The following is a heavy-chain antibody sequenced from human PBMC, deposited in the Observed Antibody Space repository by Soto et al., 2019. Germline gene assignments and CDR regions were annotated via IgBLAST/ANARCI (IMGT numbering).Heavy chain of an antibody. Sequence: SGPTLVNPTETLTLTCTVSVFSLSNARMGVSWIRQPPGKALEWLAHIFSNDEKSYSTSLKSRLTISKDTSKSQVVLTMTNMDPVDTATYYCARIANSQVVGYDYWGQGTLVTVSS. J-gene: IGHJ4*02. V-gene: IGHV2-26*01. D-gene: IGHD2-2*01. CDR1: VFSLSNARMG. CDR2: IFSNDEK. CDR3: ARIANSQVVGYDY.